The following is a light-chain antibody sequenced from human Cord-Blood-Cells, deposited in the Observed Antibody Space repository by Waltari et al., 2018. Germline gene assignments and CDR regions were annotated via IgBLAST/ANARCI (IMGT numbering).Light chain of an antibody. CDR3: QQYDNLP. J-gene: IGKJ2*01. V-gene: IGKV1-33*01. CDR1: QDISNY. Sequence: DIQMTQSPSSLSASVGDRVTITCQASQDISNYLNWYQQKPGKAPKLLIYDASNLETGVPSRFSGSGSGTDFTFTISSLQPEDIATYYCQQYDNLPFGQGTKLESK. CDR2: DAS.